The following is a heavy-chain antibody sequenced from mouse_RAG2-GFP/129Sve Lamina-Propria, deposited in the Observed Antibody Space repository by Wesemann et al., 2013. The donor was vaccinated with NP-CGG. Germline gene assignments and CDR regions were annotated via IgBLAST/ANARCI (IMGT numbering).Heavy chain of an antibody. D-gene: IGHD2-3*01. Sequence: QVQLQQPGAELVRPGASVTLSCKASGYTFTDYEMHWVKQTPVHGLEWIGAIDPETGGTAYNQKFKGKAILTADKSSSTAYMELRSLTSEDSAVYYCTERGYYRFAYWGQGTLVTVSA. V-gene: IGHV1-15*01. CDR1: GYTFTDYE. CDR2: IDPETGGT. J-gene: IGHJ3*01. CDR3: TERGYYRFAY.